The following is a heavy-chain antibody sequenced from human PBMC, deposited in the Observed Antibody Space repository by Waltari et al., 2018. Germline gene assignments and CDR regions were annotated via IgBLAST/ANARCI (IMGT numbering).Heavy chain of an antibody. CDR3: ARDNPYSSSWITFFDTFDT. V-gene: IGHV3-30-3*01. Sequence: QVQLVESGGGVVRPGGSLSLSWTCSGFRCSTPAIHGLRQAPGKGLEWVAVVSSDGADRRYSDSVQGRFTISRDNSKNTMYLQMDSLRAEDTAVYYCARDNPYSSSWITFFDTFDTWGQGTMVTVSS. CDR1: GFRCSTPA. J-gene: IGHJ3*02. CDR2: VSSDGADR. D-gene: IGHD6-13*01.